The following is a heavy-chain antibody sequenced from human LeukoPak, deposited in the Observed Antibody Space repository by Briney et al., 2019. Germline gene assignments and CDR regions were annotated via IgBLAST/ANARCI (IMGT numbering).Heavy chain of an antibody. V-gene: IGHV3-23*01. CDR2: MSGNGANT. J-gene: IGHJ4*02. Sequence: PGGSLRLSCAASGFTFDDYGMRWVRQAPGKGLEWVSAMSGNGANTYYADSVKGRFTISRDNSKNTLYAQMNSLRAEDTAVYYCAKAGSGYYNLDSWGQGTLVTVSS. D-gene: IGHD3-22*01. CDR3: AKAGSGYYNLDS. CDR1: GFTFDDYG.